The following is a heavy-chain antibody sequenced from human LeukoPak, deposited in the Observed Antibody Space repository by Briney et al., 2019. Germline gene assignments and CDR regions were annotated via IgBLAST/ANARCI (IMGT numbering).Heavy chain of an antibody. CDR3: TRNDASGLDY. J-gene: IGHJ4*02. CDR2: INPSGGST. D-gene: IGHD3-10*01. Sequence: ASVKVSCKASGYIFTSYYTQWVRQAPGQGLEWMGVINPSGGSTNYAQKFQGRVTKSRDTSTSTVYMELSSLRSEDTAVYYCTRNDASGLDYWGQGTLSPSPQ. CDR1: GYIFTSYY. V-gene: IGHV1-46*03.